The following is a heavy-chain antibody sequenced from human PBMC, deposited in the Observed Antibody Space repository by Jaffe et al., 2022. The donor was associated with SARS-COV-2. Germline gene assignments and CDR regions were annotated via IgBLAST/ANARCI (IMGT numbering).Heavy chain of an antibody. J-gene: IGHJ3*02. CDR3: ARRFPDSSGYYPLFDAFDI. CDR1: GGSISSSSYY. Sequence: QLQLQESGPGLVKPSETLSLTCTVSGGSISSSSYYWGWIRQPPGKGLEWIGSIYYSGSTYYNPSLKSRVTISVDTSKNQFSLKLSSVTAADTAVYYCARRFPDSSGYYPLFDAFDIWGQGTMVTVSS. D-gene: IGHD3-22*01. V-gene: IGHV4-39*01. CDR2: IYYSGST.